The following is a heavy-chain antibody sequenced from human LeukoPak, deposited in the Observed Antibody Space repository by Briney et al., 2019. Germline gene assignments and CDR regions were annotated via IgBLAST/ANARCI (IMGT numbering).Heavy chain of an antibody. CDR1: GFTFSGYW. CDR2: IKQDGSEK. J-gene: IGHJ3*02. D-gene: IGHD2-15*01. CDR3: ARGGLYWHI. Sequence: GGSLRLSCAASGFTFSGYWMTWVRQAPGKGLEWVANIKQDGSEKNYVDSVKGRFTISRDNAKNSLYLQMNSLRAEDTALYYCARGGLYWHIWGQGTMVTVSS. V-gene: IGHV3-7*04.